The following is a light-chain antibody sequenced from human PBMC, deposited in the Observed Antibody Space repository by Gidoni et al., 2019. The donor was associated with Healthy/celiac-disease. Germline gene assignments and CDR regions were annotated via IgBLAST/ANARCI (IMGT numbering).Light chain of an antibody. J-gene: IGKJ4*01. V-gene: IGKV1-39*01. CDR3: QQSDSTPLT. CDR2: AAS. Sequence: DIQMTQSPSSLSASVGDRVTITCWASQSISSYLYWYQQKPGKATKLLIYAASSLQSGVPSRFSGSGSGTDFTPTISSLQAEDFATYCCQQSDSTPLTFGGGTKVEIK. CDR1: QSISSY.